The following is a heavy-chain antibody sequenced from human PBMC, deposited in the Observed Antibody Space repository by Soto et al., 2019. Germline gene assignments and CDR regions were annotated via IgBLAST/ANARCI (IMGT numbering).Heavy chain of an antibody. CDR3: ARLTGDVDGDDY. D-gene: IGHD3-10*01. V-gene: IGHV3-48*03. J-gene: IGHJ4*02. Sequence: EVQVVESGGGLVQPRGSLRLSCAASGFTFSSYEMNWVRQAPGKGLEWVSYISSSGNTKYYADSVKGRFIISRDNAKNSLYLHMNALIADDTAVYYCARLTGDVDGDDYWGQGTRVTVSS. CDR1: GFTFSSYE. CDR2: ISSSGNTK.